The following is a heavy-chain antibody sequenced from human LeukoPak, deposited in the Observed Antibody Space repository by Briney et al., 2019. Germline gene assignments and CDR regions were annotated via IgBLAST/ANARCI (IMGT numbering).Heavy chain of an antibody. CDR3: ASTYDFWSGYDYYFDY. CDR2: IIPIFGTA. J-gene: IGHJ4*02. D-gene: IGHD3-3*01. Sequence: ASVKVSCKASGGTFSSYAISWVRQAPGQGLEWMGGIIPIFGTANYAQKFQGRVTITADESTSTAYMELSSLRSEDTAVYYCASTYDFWSGYDYYFDYWGQGTLVTVSS. V-gene: IGHV1-69*13. CDR1: GGTFSSYA.